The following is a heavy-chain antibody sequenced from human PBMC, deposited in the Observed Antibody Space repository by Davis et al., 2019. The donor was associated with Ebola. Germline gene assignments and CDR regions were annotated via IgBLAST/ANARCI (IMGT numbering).Heavy chain of an antibody. CDR2: TKQDGSET. CDR3: ASPEHCSGGSCGWSY. Sequence: PGGSLRLSCAASGFSFSGFWMSWVRQTPEKGLEWVAQTKQDGSETYYVDSVKGRFAVSRDNAERSTYLRMNSLRVEDTAVYYCASPEHCSGGSCGWSYWGQGTLVTVSS. J-gene: IGHJ4*02. D-gene: IGHD2-15*01. CDR1: GFSFSGFW. V-gene: IGHV3-7*03.